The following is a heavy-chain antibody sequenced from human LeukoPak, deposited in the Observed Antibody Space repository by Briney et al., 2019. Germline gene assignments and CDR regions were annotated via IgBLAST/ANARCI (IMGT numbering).Heavy chain of an antibody. CDR3: AGAPSSGWYFAYYYYYMDV. J-gene: IGHJ6*03. CDR1: GYTFTGYY. D-gene: IGHD6-19*01. Sequence: KVSCKASGYTFTGYYMHWVRQAPGQGLEWMGGIIPIFGTANYAQKFQGRVTITADKSTSTAYMELSSLRSEDTAVYYCAGAPSSGWYFAYYYYYMDVWGKGTTVTVSS. CDR2: IIPIFGTA. V-gene: IGHV1-69*06.